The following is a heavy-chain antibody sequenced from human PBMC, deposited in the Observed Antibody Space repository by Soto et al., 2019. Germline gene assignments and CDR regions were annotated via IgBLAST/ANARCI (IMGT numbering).Heavy chain of an antibody. CDR1: GYSFTSYW. Sequence: EVQLVQSGAEVKKPGESLKISCKGSGYSFTSYWIGWVRQMPGKGLEWMGIIYPGDSDTRYSPSFQGQVTISADKSISTAYLQWSSLKASDTAMYYCARLGYDILTGYYIWGYFDYWGQGTLVTVSS. D-gene: IGHD3-9*01. J-gene: IGHJ4*02. CDR2: IYPGDSDT. V-gene: IGHV5-51*01. CDR3: ARLGYDILTGYYIWGYFDY.